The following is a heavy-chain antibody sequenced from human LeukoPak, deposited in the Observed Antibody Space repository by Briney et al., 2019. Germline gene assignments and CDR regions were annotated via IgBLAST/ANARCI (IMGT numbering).Heavy chain of an antibody. CDR2: ISYDGSNK. CDR1: GFTFSSYA. V-gene: IGHV3-30-3*01. J-gene: IGHJ4*02. CDR3: ARDPDIVVVPAAMRFDY. Sequence: GGSLRLSCAASGFTFSSYAMTWVRQAPGKGLEWVAVISYDGSNKYYADSVKGRFTISRDNSKNTLYLQMNSLRAEDTAVYYCARDPDIVVVPAAMRFDYWGQGTLVTVSS. D-gene: IGHD2-2*01.